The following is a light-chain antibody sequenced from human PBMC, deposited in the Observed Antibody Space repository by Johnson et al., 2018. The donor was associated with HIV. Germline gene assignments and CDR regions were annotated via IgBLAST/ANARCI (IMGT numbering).Light chain of an antibody. J-gene: IGLJ1*01. CDR1: SSNIGRNY. Sequence: QAVLTQPPSVSAAPGQKVTISCSGSSSNIGRNYVSWYQQLPGTAPKLLIFDNNKRPSGIPDRFSASKSGTSATLGITGLQTGDEADYYCGTWDNSLRAGVFGTGTEVTVL. CDR3: GTWDNSLRAGV. CDR2: DNN. V-gene: IGLV1-51*01.